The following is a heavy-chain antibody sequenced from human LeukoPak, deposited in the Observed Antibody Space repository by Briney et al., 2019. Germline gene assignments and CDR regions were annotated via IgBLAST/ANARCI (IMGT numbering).Heavy chain of an antibody. CDR3: AELGITMIGGV. CDR2: ISSSGSTI. D-gene: IGHD3-10*02. J-gene: IGHJ6*04. CDR1: GFTVSSNY. Sequence: GGSLRLSCAASGFTVSSNYMSWVRQAPGKGLEWVSYISSSGSTIYYADSVRGRFTISRDNAKNSLYLQMNSLRAEDTAVYYCAELGITMIGGVWGKGTTVTISS. V-gene: IGHV3-11*04.